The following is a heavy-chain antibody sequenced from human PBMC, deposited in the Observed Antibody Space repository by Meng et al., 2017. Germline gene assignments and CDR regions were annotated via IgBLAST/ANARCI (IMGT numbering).Heavy chain of an antibody. CDR2: TYYRSKWYN. Sequence: QGQLQQSCSGLVKPSQTLSLTCAISVDSVSSNRAAWNWIRQFPSRGLEWLGRTYYRSKWYNDYAVSVKSRITINPDTSKNQFSLQLNSVTPEDTAVYYCARLAQDRYFDYWGQGTLVTVSS. CDR3: ARLAQDRYFDY. V-gene: IGHV6-1*01. CDR1: VDSVSSNRAA. D-gene: IGHD2-15*01. J-gene: IGHJ4*02.